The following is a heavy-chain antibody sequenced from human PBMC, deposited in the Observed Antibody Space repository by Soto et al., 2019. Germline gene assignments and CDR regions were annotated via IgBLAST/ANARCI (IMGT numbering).Heavy chain of an antibody. D-gene: IGHD3-22*01. V-gene: IGHV4-34*01. CDR2: INHSGST. J-gene: IGHJ4*02. Sequence: PSETLSLTCAVYGGSFSGYYWSWIRQPPGKGLEWIGEINHSGSTNYNPSLKSRVTISVDTSKNQFSLKLSSVTAADTAVYYCARVVRDSSGHQTDYWGQGTLVTVSS. CDR3: ARVVRDSSGHQTDY. CDR1: GGSFSGYY.